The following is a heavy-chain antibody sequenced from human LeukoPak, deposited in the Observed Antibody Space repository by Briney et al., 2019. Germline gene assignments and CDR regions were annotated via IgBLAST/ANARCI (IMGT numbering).Heavy chain of an antibody. Sequence: KPSETLSLTCTVSGGSISSSSYYWGWIRQPPGKGLEWIGDIYYSGSTYYNPSLKSRVTISVDTSKNQFSLKLSSVTAADTAVYYCARRVSGYSSLRRDYWFDYWGQGTLVTVSS. CDR3: ARRVSGYSSLRRDYWFDY. CDR1: GGSISSSSYY. V-gene: IGHV4-39*01. J-gene: IGHJ4*02. D-gene: IGHD6-13*01. CDR2: IYYSGST.